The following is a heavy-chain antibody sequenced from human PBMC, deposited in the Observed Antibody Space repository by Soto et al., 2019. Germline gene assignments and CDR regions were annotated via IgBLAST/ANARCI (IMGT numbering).Heavy chain of an antibody. CDR2: IKQDGSAK. D-gene: IGHD3-3*01. CDR3: ARAYYDFWSGYPAQYYFDY. CDR1: GFTFSSYW. V-gene: IGHV3-7*01. Sequence: GGSLRLSCAASGFTFSSYWMSWVRQAPGKGLEWVANIKQDGSAKYYVDSVKGRLTISRDKAKNSLYLQMNSLRAEDTAVYYCARAYYDFWSGYPAQYYFDYWGQGTLVTVSS. J-gene: IGHJ4*02.